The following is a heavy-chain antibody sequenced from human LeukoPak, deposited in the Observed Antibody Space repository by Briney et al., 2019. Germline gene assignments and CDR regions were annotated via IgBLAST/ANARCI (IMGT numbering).Heavy chain of an antibody. CDR2: IYSGGST. CDR3: ARDGASQYYFDY. V-gene: IGHV3-66*01. Sequence: SGGSLRLSCAASGFTVSSNYMSWVRQAPGKGLEWVSVIYSGGSTYYADSVKGRFTISRDNSKNTLYLQMNSLRAEDTAVYYCARDGASQYYFDYWGQGTLVTVSS. J-gene: IGHJ4*02. CDR1: GFTVSSNY. D-gene: IGHD3-16*01.